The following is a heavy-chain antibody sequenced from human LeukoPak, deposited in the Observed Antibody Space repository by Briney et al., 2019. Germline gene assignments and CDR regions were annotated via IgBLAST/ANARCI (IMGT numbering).Heavy chain of an antibody. D-gene: IGHD2-2*01. J-gene: IGHJ6*02. Sequence: SETLSLTCTVSGGSISSGDYYWSWIRQPPGKGLEWIGYIYYSGSTYYNPSLKSRVTISVDTSKNQFSLKLSSVTAADTAVYYCARARYCSSTSCHGGYYYGMDVRGQGTTVTVSS. V-gene: IGHV4-30-4*01. CDR2: IYYSGST. CDR1: GGSISSGDYY. CDR3: ARARYCSSTSCHGGYYYGMDV.